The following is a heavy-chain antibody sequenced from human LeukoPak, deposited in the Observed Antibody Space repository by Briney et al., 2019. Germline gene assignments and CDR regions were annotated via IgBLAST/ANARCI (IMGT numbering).Heavy chain of an antibody. CDR3: ARVAVPQLVPGRDNWFDP. CDR1: GGSISSGSYY. V-gene: IGHV4-61*02. D-gene: IGHD6-13*01. CDR2: IYTSGST. J-gene: IGHJ5*02. Sequence: PSETLSLTCTVSGGSISSGSYYWSWIRQPAGKGLEWIGRIYTSGSTNYNPSLKSRVTISVDTSKNQFSLKLSSVTAADTAVYYCARVAVPQLVPGRDNWFDPWGQGTLVTVSS.